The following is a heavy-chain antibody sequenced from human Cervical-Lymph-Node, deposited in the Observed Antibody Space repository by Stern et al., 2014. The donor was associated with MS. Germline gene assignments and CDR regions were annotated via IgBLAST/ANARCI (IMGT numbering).Heavy chain of an antibody. CDR3: SGSNWYFFDY. D-gene: IGHD6-13*01. Sequence: VQLVESGGGLVQPGGSLRLSCAASGFTFDSYSMRWVRQVPGQGLVWVSRINTDGSSPRYADSVKGRFTISRDNAKNMLYLEMNSLRAEDTAVYYCSGSNWYFFDYWGQGTLVTVSS. CDR1: GFTFDSYS. V-gene: IGHV3-74*02. J-gene: IGHJ4*02. CDR2: INTDGSSP.